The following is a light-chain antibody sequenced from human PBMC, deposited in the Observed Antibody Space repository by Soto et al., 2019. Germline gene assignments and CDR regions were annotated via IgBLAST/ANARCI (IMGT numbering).Light chain of an antibody. CDR2: DAS. V-gene: IGKV3-20*01. CDR1: QSIRSER. Sequence: EIVMTQSPATLSVSPGERATLSCRASQSIRSERLAWDQQKPGQAPRLVIFDASNRASGMPERFSGSGSGTDFTLTIARLEPEDFAVYYCQEYDGAPITFGLGTRLEI. J-gene: IGKJ5*01. CDR3: QEYDGAPIT.